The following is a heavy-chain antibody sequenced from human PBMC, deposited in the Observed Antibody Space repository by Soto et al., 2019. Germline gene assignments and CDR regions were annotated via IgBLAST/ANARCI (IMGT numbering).Heavy chain of an antibody. CDR2: IIPIFGTA. J-gene: IGHJ4*02. CDR1: GGTFSSYA. D-gene: IGHD3-22*01. V-gene: IGHV1-69*13. CDR3: ARASYYDSSGYYYFDY. Sequence: ASVKVSCNASGGTFSSYAISWVRQAPGQGLEWMGGIIPIFGTANYAQKFQGRVTITADESTSTAYMELSSLRSEDTAVYYCARASYYDSSGYYYFDYWGQGTLVTVSS.